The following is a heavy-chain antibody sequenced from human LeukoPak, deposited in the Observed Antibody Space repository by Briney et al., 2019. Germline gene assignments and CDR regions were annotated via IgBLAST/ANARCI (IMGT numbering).Heavy chain of an antibody. CDR2: INHSGST. Sequence: SETLSLTCAVYGGSFSGYYWSWIRQPPGKGLEWIGEINHSGSTNYNPSLKSRVTISVDTSKNQFSLKLSSVTAADTAVYYCARGVYYYGSSGYYYYFDYWGQGTLVTVSS. CDR3: ARGVYYYGSSGYYYYFDY. J-gene: IGHJ4*02. D-gene: IGHD3-22*01. CDR1: GGSFSGYY. V-gene: IGHV4-34*01.